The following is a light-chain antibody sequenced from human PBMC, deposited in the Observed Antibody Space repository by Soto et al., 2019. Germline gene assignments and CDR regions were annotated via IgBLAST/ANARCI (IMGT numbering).Light chain of an antibody. V-gene: IGKV1-27*01. CDR1: QGISDY. CDR2: AAS. Sequence: DIQMTQSPSSLSASVGDRVTITCRASQGISDYLAWYQQKPGKVPKLLIYAASTLRSGVPSRFSGSGSGTDFSLTISSLQPEDVATYYCQKYNIAPWTFGQGTKVEIK. CDR3: QKYNIAPWT. J-gene: IGKJ1*01.